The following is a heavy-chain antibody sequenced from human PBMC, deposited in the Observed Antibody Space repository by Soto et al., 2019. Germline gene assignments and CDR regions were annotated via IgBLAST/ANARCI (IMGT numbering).Heavy chain of an antibody. V-gene: IGHV3-11*01. CDR1: GFTFSDYY. CDR3: ARGTYRSKTDFDY. J-gene: IGHJ4*02. CDR2: ISSSSGTI. D-gene: IGHD6-13*01. Sequence: GGSLRRSCAASGFTFSDYYMTWIRQAPGSGLEWVSYISSSSGTISYANSVKGRFTISRDNAQNSLYLQMTSLRAEDTAVYYCARGTYRSKTDFDYWGQGTLVTVSS.